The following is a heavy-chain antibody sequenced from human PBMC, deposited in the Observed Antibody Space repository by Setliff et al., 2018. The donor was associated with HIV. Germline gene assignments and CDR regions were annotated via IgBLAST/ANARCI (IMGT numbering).Heavy chain of an antibody. J-gene: IGHJ4*02. CDR2: INHSGST. V-gene: IGHV4-34*01. D-gene: IGHD2-15*01. Sequence: SETLSLTCAVYGGSFSGYYWSWIRQPPGKGLEWIGEINHSGSTNYNPSLKSRVTISVDTSKNQFSLKLSSVTAADTAVYYCARGRGSLDYWGQGTLVTVSS. CDR3: ARGRGSLDY. CDR1: GGSFSGYY.